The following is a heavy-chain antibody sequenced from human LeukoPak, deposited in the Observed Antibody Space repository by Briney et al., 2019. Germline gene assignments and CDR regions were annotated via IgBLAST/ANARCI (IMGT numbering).Heavy chain of an antibody. V-gene: IGHV4-34*01. CDR3: ARAKAGSRRYFDY. J-gene: IGHJ4*02. Sequence: SETLSLTCAVYGGSFSGYYWSWIRQPPGKGLEWIGEINHSGSTNYNPSLKSRVTISVDTSKNQFSLKLSSVTAADTAVYYCARAKAGSRRYFDYWGQGTLVTVSS. D-gene: IGHD6-19*01. CDR1: GGSFSGYY. CDR2: INHSGST.